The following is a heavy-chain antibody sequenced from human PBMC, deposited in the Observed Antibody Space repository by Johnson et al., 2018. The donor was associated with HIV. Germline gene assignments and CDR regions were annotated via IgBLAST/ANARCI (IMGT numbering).Heavy chain of an antibody. CDR2: INWNGAST. CDR1: GFNFDDYG. J-gene: IGHJ3*02. D-gene: IGHD1-7*01. Sequence: VQLVESGGGVVRPGGSLRLSCAASGFNFDDYGMSWVRQAPGKGLEWVSGINWNGASTGYADSVKGRFTVSRDNSKNTLYLQMNSLRAEDTAVYYCARGSRLTGTTVAFDIWGQGTMVTVSS. V-gene: IGHV3-20*04. CDR3: ARGSRLTGTTVAFDI.